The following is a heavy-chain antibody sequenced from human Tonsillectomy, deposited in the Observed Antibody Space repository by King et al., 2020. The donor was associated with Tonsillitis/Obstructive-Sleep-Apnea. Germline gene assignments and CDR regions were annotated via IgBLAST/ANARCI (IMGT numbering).Heavy chain of an antibody. J-gene: IGHJ6*04. CDR2: INTNTGNP. V-gene: IGHV7-4-1*02. CDR1: GYTFTNYA. Sequence: QLVQSGSELKKPGASVKVSCKASGYTFTNYAMNWVRQAPGQGLEWMGWINTNTGNPTYAQGFTGRFVFSLDTSVGTAYLQISSLKAEDTAVYYCARPSCSSRSCYNSAGLDVWGKGTTVTVSS. D-gene: IGHD2-2*02. CDR3: ARPSCSSRSCYNSAGLDV.